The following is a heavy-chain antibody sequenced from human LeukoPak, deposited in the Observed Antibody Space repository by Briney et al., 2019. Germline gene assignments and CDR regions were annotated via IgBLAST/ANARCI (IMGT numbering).Heavy chain of an antibody. V-gene: IGHV4-59*01. J-gene: IGHJ4*02. Sequence: SETLSLTCAVSGGSISNYYWSWIRRPPGKGLEWIGYIYYSGNTNYNPSLKSRVTISVDTSKNQFSLKLSFVTAADTAVYYCARTGGWYGYYFDYWGQGTLVTVSS. CDR2: IYYSGNT. CDR3: ARTGGWYGYYFDY. D-gene: IGHD6-19*01. CDR1: GGSISNYY.